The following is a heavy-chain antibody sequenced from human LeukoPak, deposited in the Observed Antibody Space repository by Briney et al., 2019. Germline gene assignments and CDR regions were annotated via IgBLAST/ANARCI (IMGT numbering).Heavy chain of an antibody. CDR3: ASAISHYYYDGQGEAFDI. V-gene: IGHV3-7*01. CDR1: GFTFITYW. CDR2: IKQDGSEK. J-gene: IGHJ3*02. D-gene: IGHD3-22*01. Sequence: GGSLRLSCAASGFTFITYWMSWVRQAPGKGLEWVANIKQDGSEKYYVDSVKGRFTISRDNAKNSLYLQMNSLRAEDTAVYYCASAISHYYYDGQGEAFDIWGQGTMVTVSS.